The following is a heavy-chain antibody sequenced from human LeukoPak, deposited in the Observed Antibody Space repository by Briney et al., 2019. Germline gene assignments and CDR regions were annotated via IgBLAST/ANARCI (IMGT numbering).Heavy chain of an antibody. Sequence: GGSLRLSCAASGFTFSSYGMHWVRQAPGKGLEWVAVISYDGSNKYYADSVKGRFTISRDNSKDTLYLQTNSLRAEDTAVYYCAKDFSGSSSWYYFDYWGQGTLVTVSS. J-gene: IGHJ4*02. V-gene: IGHV3-30*18. CDR2: ISYDGSNK. CDR3: AKDFSGSSSWYYFDY. CDR1: GFTFSSYG. D-gene: IGHD6-13*01.